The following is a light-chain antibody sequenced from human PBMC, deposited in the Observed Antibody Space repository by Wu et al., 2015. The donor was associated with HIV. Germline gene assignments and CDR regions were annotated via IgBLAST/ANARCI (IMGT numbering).Light chain of an antibody. CDR2: DAS. J-gene: IGKJ1*01. CDR1: QSVRSS. Sequence: DIVLTQFPATLSLSPGERATLSCRAGQSVRSSLAWYQQKPGQPPRLLIYDASNRATGIPARFSGSGSGTDFTLTISSLEPEDFAVYYCQQRSNWPWTFGQGTKVEIK. CDR3: QQRSNWPWT. V-gene: IGKV3-11*01.